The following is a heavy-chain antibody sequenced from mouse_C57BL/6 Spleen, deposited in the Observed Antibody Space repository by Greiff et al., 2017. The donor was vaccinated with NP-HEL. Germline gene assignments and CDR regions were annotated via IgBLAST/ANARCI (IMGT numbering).Heavy chain of an antibody. J-gene: IGHJ3*01. V-gene: IGHV1-52*01. CDR2: IYPSDSET. D-gene: IGHD3-2*01. CDR1: GYTFTSYW. CDR3: ARSDSSATGFAY. Sequence: QVQLQQPGAELVRPGSSVKLSCKASGYTFTSYWMHWVKQRPIQGLEWIGNIYPSDSETHYHQKFKDKATLTVDKSSSTAYMQLSSLTSEDSAVYYCARSDSSATGFAYWGKGTLVTVSA.